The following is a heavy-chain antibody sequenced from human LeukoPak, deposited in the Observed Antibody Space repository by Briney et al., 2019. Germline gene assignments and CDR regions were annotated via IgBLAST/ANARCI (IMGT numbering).Heavy chain of an antibody. CDR1: EFTFSSSA. D-gene: IGHD5-24*01. CDR2: ISGSDSST. J-gene: IGHJ4*02. Sequence: GGSLRLSCAASEFTFSSSAISWVRQAPGKGLEWVSTISGSDSSTYYADSVKGRFTISRDNSKNTLYLQMNSLRADDTAVYYCAKSGYNRFDYWGQGTLVTVSS. V-gene: IGHV3-23*01. CDR3: AKSGYNRFDY.